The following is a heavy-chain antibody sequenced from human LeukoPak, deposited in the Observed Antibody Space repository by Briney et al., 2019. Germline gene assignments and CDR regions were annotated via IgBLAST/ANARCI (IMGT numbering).Heavy chain of an antibody. V-gene: IGHV4-59*01. CDR2: ISYTGST. CDR3: ATYRTSFIYWYFDL. J-gene: IGHJ2*01. D-gene: IGHD2-2*01. Sequence: SETLSLTCTVSGGSISSYYWSWIRQPPGKGLEWIGYISYTGSTNYNPSLKSRVSLSVDTSKNQFSLELSSVTAADTAVYYCATYRTSFIYWYFDLWGRGTLVTVSS. CDR1: GGSISSYY.